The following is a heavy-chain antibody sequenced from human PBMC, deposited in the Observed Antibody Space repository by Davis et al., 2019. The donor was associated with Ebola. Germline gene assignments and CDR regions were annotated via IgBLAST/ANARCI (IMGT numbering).Heavy chain of an antibody. CDR1: GYTFTSYY. CDR3: ARGGESLLHYYYYGMDV. Sequence: AASVKVSCKASGYTFTSYYMHWVRQAPGQGLEWMGIINPSGGSTSYAQKFQGRVTMTRDTSTSTVYMELSSLRSEDTAVYYSARGGESLLHYYYYGMDVWGQGTTVTVSS. J-gene: IGHJ6*02. V-gene: IGHV1-46*01. CDR2: INPSGGST.